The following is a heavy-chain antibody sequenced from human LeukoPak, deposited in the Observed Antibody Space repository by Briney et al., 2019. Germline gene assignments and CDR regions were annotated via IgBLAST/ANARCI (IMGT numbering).Heavy chain of an antibody. CDR2: INPNSGGT. CDR1: GYTFTGYY. D-gene: IGHD6-13*01. V-gene: IGHV1-2*02. CDR3: ARGEDSSSWYDYYGMDV. J-gene: IGHJ6*02. Sequence: GASVKVSCKASGYTFTGYYIHWVRQAPGQGLEWMGWINPNSGGTNYAQKFQGRVTMTRDTSISTAYMELSRLRSDDTAVYYCARGEDSSSWYDYYGMDVWGQGTTVTVSS.